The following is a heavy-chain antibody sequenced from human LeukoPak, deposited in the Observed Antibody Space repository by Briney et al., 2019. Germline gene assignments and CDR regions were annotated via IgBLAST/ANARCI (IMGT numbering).Heavy chain of an antibody. D-gene: IGHD3-3*01. CDR1: GFTFSSYW. V-gene: IGHV3-7*01. J-gene: IGHJ4*02. CDR3: ARAARTIFGVIPFDY. CDR2: IKQDGSEK. Sequence: GGSLRLSCAASGFTFSSYWMSWVRQAPGKGLEGVATIKQDGSEKYYVDSVKGRFTISRDNAKNSLYLQMNSLRAEDTAVYYCARAARTIFGVIPFDYWGQGTLVTVSS.